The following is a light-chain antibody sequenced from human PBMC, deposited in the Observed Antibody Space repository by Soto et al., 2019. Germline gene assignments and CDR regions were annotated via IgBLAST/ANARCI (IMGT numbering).Light chain of an antibody. J-gene: IGKJ1*01. CDR1: QSISSC. V-gene: IGKV1-39*01. CDR3: QQIYAAPVT. Sequence: DIQMTQSPSSLSASVGDRVTITCRASQSISSCLNWYQQKPGKAPNLLIYGASNLQSGVPSRFSGSESGTDFILTISSLQPEDFATYYCQQIYAAPVTFGQGTKVEMK. CDR2: GAS.